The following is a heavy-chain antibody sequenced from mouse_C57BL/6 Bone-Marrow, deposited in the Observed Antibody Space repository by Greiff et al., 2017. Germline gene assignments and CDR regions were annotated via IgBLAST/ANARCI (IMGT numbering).Heavy chain of an antibody. CDR2: IDPSDSYT. CDR3: ARSGYSNYVYYYAMDY. V-gene: IGHV1-69*01. D-gene: IGHD2-5*01. Sequence: QVQLQQPGAELVMPGASVKLSCKASGYTFTSYWMHWVKQMPGQGLEWIGEIDPSDSYTNYNQKFKGKSTLTVDKSSSTAYMQLSSLTSEDSAVYYCARSGYSNYVYYYAMDYWGQGTSVTVSS. J-gene: IGHJ4*01. CDR1: GYTFTSYW.